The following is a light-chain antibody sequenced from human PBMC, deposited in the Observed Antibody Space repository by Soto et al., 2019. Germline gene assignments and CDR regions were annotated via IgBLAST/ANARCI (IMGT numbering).Light chain of an antibody. CDR2: GAS. J-gene: IGKJ1*01. CDR1: QSVSSSY. Sequence: EIVLTQSPGTLSLSPGERATLSCRASQSVSSSYLAWYQQKPGQAPRLLIYGASSRATGIPDRFSGSGSGTEFTLTISRLEPEDFAVYYCQQYGSSLGTFGPGTKVESK. V-gene: IGKV3-20*01. CDR3: QQYGSSLGT.